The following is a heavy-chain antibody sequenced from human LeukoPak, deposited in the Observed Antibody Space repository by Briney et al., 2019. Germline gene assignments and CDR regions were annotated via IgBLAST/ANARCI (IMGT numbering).Heavy chain of an antibody. D-gene: IGHD3-10*01. V-gene: IGHV4-38-2*02. J-gene: IGHJ6*03. CDR1: GYSISSGYY. CDR2: IYHSGST. CDR3: ARVSGANEGYYYYYMDV. Sequence: SETLSLTCTVSGYSISSGYYWGWIRQPPGKGLEWIGSIYHSGSTYYNPSLKSRVTISVDTSKNQFSLKLSSVTAADTAVYYCARVSGANEGYYYYYMDVWGKGTTVTVSS.